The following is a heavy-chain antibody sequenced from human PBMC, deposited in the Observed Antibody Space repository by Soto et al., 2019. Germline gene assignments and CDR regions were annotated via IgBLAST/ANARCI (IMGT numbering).Heavy chain of an antibody. J-gene: IGHJ3*02. CDR1: GGSILSGGYS. D-gene: IGHD3-22*01. CDR3: ARGGYYDSSGYYQDAFDI. CDR2: IYHSGST. V-gene: IGHV4-30-2*01. Sequence: SETLSLTCAVSGGSILSGGYSWSWIRQPPGKGLEWIGYIYHSGSTYYNPSLKSRVTISVDRSKNQFSLKLSSVTAADTAVYYCARGGYYDSSGYYQDAFDIWGQGTMVT.